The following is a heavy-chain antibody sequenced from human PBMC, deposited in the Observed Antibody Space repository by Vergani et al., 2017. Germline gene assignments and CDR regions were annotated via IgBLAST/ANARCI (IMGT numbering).Heavy chain of an antibody. CDR2: FYYSGYT. J-gene: IGHJ3*02. V-gene: IGHV4-59*01. CDR1: GGSISSYY. CDR3: ARSSGYYDSSGYYYDAFDI. D-gene: IGHD3-22*01. Sequence: QVQLQESGPGLVKPSETLSLTCTVSGGSISSYYWSWIRQPPGKGLEWIGYFYYSGYTNYNPSLKSRVTISVDTSKNQFSLKLSSVIAADTAVYYCARSSGYYDSSGYYYDAFDIWGQGTMVTVSS.